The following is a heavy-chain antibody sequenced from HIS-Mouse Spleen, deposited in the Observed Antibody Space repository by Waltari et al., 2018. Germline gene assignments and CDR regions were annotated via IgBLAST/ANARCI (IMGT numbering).Heavy chain of an antibody. CDR2: IAYSGST. Sequence: QLQLQESGPGLVKPSETLSLTCTVSGGSISSSSYYWGWIRQPPGKGLEWIGSIAYSGSTYSTPSLTSRVTISVDTSKNQFSLKLSSVTAADTAVYYCAYGDYFDYWGQGTLVTVSS. V-gene: IGHV4-39*01. CDR1: GGSISSSSYY. J-gene: IGHJ4*02. D-gene: IGHD4-17*01. CDR3: AYGDYFDY.